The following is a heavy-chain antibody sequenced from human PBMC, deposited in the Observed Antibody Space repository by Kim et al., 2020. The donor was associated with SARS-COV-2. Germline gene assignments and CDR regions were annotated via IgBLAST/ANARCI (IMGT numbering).Heavy chain of an antibody. J-gene: IGHJ4*02. Sequence: GGSLRLSCAASGFTFSSYGMHWVRQAPGKGLEWVAVIWYDGSNKYYADSVKGRFTISRDNSKNTLYLQMNSLRAEDTAVYYCARDYEVRFYGSGSYTDYWGQGTLVTVSS. CDR3: ARDYEVRFYGSGSYTDY. V-gene: IGHV3-33*01. CDR1: GFTFSSYG. CDR2: IWYDGSNK. D-gene: IGHD3-10*01.